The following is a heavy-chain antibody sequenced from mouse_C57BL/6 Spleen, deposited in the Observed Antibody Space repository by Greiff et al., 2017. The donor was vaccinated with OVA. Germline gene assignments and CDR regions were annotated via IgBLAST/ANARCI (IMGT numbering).Heavy chain of an antibody. V-gene: IGHV1-42*01. CDR3: ARWGLLRSFAY. Sequence: EVQLQQSGPELVKPGASVKISCKASGYSFTGYYMNWVKQSPEKSLEWIGEINPSTGGTTYNQKFKATATLTVDKSSSTAYMQLKSLTSEDSAVYYCARWGLLRSFAYWGQGTLVTVSA. D-gene: IGHD1-1*01. CDR2: INPSTGGT. J-gene: IGHJ3*01. CDR1: GYSFTGYY.